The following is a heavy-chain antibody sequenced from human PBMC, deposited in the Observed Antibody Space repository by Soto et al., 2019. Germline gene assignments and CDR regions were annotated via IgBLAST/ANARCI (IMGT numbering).Heavy chain of an antibody. CDR3: ATMERLFDY. CDR2: ISYDGSDK. J-gene: IGHJ4*02. D-gene: IGHD3-3*01. CDR1: GFTFSDYG. V-gene: IGHV3-30*03. Sequence: QLQLVESGGGVVQPGRSLRLSCAASGFTFSDYGMHWVRQAPGTGLEWVAVISYDGSDKYYADSVKGRFTISRDNSKDRVYLQMNSLRAEDTAVYYCATMERLFDYWGQGTLVTVSS.